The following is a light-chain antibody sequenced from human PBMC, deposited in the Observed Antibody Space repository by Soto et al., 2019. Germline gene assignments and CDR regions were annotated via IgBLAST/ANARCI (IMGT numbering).Light chain of an antibody. CDR3: HGYNDCPSS. CDR2: DAS. CDR1: ESVKYF. Sequence: EIVMTQSPATLSVSPGERVTLSCRASESVKYFIAWYRHRNGQAPRLLIYDASPRATGIPAGFSGSGSGTEWLSTMTSPQTVEYAGYNGHGYNDCPSSVGQATLLVI. V-gene: IGKV3-15*01. J-gene: IGKJ5*01.